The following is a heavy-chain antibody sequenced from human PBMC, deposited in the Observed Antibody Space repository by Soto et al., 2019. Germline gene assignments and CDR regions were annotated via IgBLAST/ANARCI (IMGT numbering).Heavy chain of an antibody. CDR1: GFTFSSYG. V-gene: IGHV3-30*18. CDR2: ISYDGSNK. J-gene: IGHJ2*01. D-gene: IGHD5-18*01. Sequence: QVQLVGSGGGVVQPGRSLRLSCAASGFTFSSYGMHWVRQAPGKGLEWVAVISYDGSNKYYADSVKGRFTISRDKSKNTLYLQVNSLRAEDTAVYYCAKEGNLGSYGYVGDYWYFDLWGRGTLVTVSS. CDR3: AKEGNLGSYGYVGDYWYFDL.